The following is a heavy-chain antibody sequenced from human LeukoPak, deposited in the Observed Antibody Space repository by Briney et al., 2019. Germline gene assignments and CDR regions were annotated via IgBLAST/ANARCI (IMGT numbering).Heavy chain of an antibody. V-gene: IGHV3-23*01. CDR2: ISGSGGST. CDR1: GFTFSSYA. D-gene: IGHD3-3*01. J-gene: IGHJ4*02. CDR3: TKDPAPYDFWSGTSPSYFDY. Sequence: GGSLRLSCAASGFTFSSYAMSWVRQAPGKGLEWVSAISGSGGSTYYADSVKGRFTISRDNSKNTLYLQMNSLRAEDTAVYYCTKDPAPYDFWSGTSPSYFDYWGQGTLVTVSS.